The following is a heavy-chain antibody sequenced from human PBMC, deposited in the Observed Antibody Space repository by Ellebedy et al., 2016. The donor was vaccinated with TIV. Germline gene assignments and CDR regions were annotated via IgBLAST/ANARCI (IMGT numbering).Heavy chain of an antibody. CDR1: GFTFSSYW. CDR3: ASHEIGYFDY. V-gene: IGHV3-74*01. D-gene: IGHD5-24*01. CDR2: INSDGSST. Sequence: GESLKISCAASGFTFSSYWMHWVRQGPGKGLVWVSRINSDGSSTSYAYSVKGRFTISRDPSKNTVFLQMNSLRAEDTATYFCASHEIGYFDYWGQGIQVNVSS. J-gene: IGHJ4*02.